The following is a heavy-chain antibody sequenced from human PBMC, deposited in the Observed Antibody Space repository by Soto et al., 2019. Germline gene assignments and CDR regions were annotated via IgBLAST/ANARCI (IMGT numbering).Heavy chain of an antibody. CDR2: IIPIFGTA. CDR3: AIRLDVDTAMVYYFDY. J-gene: IGHJ4*02. V-gene: IGHV1-69*13. Sequence: SVKVSCKASGGTFSSYAISWVRQAPGQGLEWMGGIIPIFGTANYAQKFQGRVTITADESASTAYMELSSLRSEDTAVYYCAIRLDVDTAMVYYFDYWGQGTLVTVSS. D-gene: IGHD5-18*01. CDR1: GGTFSSYA.